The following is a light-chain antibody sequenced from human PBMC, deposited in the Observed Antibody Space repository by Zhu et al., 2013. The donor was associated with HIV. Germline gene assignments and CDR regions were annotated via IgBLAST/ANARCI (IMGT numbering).Light chain of an antibody. Sequence: EIVMTQSPATLSVSPGERATLSCRASQSVSSKLAWYQQKPGQPPRLLIYGASTRATGIPARFIGGGSGTEFTLTITSLQPEDFATYYCQHVNENAAFGPGTKVDV. V-gene: IGKV3-15*01. J-gene: IGKJ3*01. CDR2: GAS. CDR3: QHVNENAA. CDR1: QSVSSK.